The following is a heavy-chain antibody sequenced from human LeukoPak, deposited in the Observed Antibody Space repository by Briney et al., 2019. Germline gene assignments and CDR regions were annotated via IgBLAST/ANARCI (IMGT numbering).Heavy chain of an antibody. CDR1: GFTFSSYE. CDR2: ISSSGSTI. J-gene: IGHJ4*02. V-gene: IGHV3-48*03. Sequence: GGSLRLSCAASGFTFSSYEMNWVRQAPGKGLEWVSYISSSGSTIYYADSVKGRFTISRDNSKNTLYLQMNSLRAEDTAVYYCANLHYYDSSGFFDYWGQGTLVTVSS. CDR3: ANLHYYDSSGFFDY. D-gene: IGHD3-22*01.